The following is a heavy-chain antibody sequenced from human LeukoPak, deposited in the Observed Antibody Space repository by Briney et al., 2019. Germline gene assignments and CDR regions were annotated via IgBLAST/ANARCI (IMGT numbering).Heavy chain of an antibody. Sequence: SETLSLTCTVSGGSISSYYWSWIRQPPGKGLEWIGYIYYSGSTNYNPSLKSRVTISVDTSKNQFSLKLSSVTAADTAVYYCARDRGMADFDDWGQGTLVTVSS. D-gene: IGHD5-24*01. CDR3: ARDRGMADFDD. J-gene: IGHJ4*02. CDR1: GGSISSYY. V-gene: IGHV4-59*01. CDR2: IYYSGST.